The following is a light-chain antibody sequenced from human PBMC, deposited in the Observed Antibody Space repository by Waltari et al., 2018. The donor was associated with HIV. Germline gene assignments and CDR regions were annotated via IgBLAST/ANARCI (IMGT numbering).Light chain of an antibody. CDR1: SSNIGSNY. Sequence: QSVLTQPPSASGTPGQRVTISCSGSSSNIGSNYVYWYQQLPGTAPKLLIYRKNQRPSGVPDRFSGSKSGTSASLAISGLRSEDEADYYCAAWDDSLSVWVFGGGTKLTVL. J-gene: IGLJ3*02. CDR2: RKN. CDR3: AAWDDSLSVWV. V-gene: IGLV1-47*01.